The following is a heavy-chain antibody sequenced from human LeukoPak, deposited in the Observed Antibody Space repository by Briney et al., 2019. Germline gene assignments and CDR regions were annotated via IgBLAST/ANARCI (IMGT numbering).Heavy chain of an antibody. CDR3: AREGYYYGSGSPYCFDS. J-gene: IGHJ4*02. CDR1: RFTFSSYS. D-gene: IGHD3-10*01. CDR2: ISTTSSTI. V-gene: IGHV3-48*01. Sequence: GGSLRLSCAASRFTFSSYSMNWVRQAPGKGLEWVSYISTTSSTIYYADSVKGRFTISRDNAKNSLYLQMNSLRAEDTAVYYCAREGYYYGSGSPYCFDSWGQGTLVTVSS.